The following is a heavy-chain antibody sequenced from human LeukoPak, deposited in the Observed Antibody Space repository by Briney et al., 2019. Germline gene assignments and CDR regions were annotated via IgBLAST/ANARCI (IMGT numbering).Heavy chain of an antibody. CDR2: IYYSGST. V-gene: IGHV4-59*01. Sequence: SSETLSLTCTVSGGSISSYYWSWIRQPPGKGLEWIGYIYYSGSTNYNPSLKSRVTISVDTSKNQFSLKLSSVTAEDTAVYYCARDHGGIVVVRVRLWSCMDVWGKGTTVTVSS. J-gene: IGHJ6*03. D-gene: IGHD3-22*01. CDR3: ARDHGGIVVVRVRLWSCMDV. CDR1: GGSISSYY.